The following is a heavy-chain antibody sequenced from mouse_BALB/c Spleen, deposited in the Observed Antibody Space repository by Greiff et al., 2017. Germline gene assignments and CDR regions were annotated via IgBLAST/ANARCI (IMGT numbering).Heavy chain of an antibody. CDR1: GFSLTSYG. V-gene: IGHV2-9*02. CDR3: AREEYGNYDYYAMDY. J-gene: IGHJ4*01. CDR2: IWAGGST. D-gene: IGHD2-1*01. Sequence: VHLVESGPGLVAPSQSLSITCTVSGFSLTSYGVHWVRQPPGKGLEWLGVIWAGGSTNYNSALMSRLSISKDNSKSQVFLKMNSLQTDDTAMYYCAREEYGNYDYYAMDYWGQGTSVTVSS.